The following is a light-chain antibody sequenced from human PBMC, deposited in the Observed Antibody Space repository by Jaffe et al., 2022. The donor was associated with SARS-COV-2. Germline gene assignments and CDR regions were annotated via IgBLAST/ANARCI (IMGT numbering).Light chain of an antibody. V-gene: IGKV3-15*01. CDR3: QQYKNFYT. J-gene: IGKJ2*01. CDR1: QSVGNN. CDR2: GAF. Sequence: EIVMTQSPATLSVSPGERATLSCRASQSVGNNLAWYQQKPGQAPRLLIYGAFTRATGVPARFSGTGSGTEFTLTISSLQSEDFAVYHCQQYKNFYTFGQGTRLEIK.